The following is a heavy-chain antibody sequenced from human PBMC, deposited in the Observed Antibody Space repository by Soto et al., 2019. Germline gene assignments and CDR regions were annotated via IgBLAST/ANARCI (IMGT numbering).Heavy chain of an antibody. V-gene: IGHV3-53*01. D-gene: IGHD6-6*01. CDR3: AREQLIYSGVDV. CDR2: IYSRGST. CDR1: GFSVSSNY. Sequence: GGSLTLSCAASGFSVSSNYMNWVRQAPGKGLEWVSVIYSRGSTYYADSVKGRFTISRDNSKNTVYLDMNSLRAEDTAIYYCAREQLIYSGVDVWGQGTTVTVSS. J-gene: IGHJ6*02.